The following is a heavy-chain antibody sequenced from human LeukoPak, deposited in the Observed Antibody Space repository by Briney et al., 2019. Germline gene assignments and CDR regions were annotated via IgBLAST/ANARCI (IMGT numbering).Heavy chain of an antibody. CDR3: ARLKYSNDWGVDY. J-gene: IGHJ4*02. Sequence: GGSLRLSCAASRFTFSNYAMTWVRQAPGKGLEWVSTITGSGGSTNYADSVAGRFTISRDNSKNTLYLQMNSLRAEDTAVYYCARLKYSNDWGVDYWGQGTLVTVSS. CDR1: RFTFSNYA. CDR2: ITGSGGST. V-gene: IGHV3-23*01. D-gene: IGHD6-19*01.